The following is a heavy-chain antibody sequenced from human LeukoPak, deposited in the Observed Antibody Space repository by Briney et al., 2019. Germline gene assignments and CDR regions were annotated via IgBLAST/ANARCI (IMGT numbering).Heavy chain of an antibody. CDR3: ARHEGSGSYYSY. J-gene: IGHJ4*02. V-gene: IGHV5-51*01. D-gene: IGHD1-26*01. Sequence: GESLKISFKGSGXSFTTYCIAWVRQMPGRGLERMGIISPDDSDIRYSPSFQGHVTISADKSISTAYLQWSSLQASDTAMYYCARHEGSGSYYSYWGQGTLVTVSS. CDR1: GXSFTTYC. CDR2: ISPDDSDI.